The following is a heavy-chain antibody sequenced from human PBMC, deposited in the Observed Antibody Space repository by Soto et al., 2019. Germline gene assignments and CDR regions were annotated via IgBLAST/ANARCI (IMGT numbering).Heavy chain of an antibody. CDR1: GASINSYY. CDR2: IYYSGRT. Sequence: QVQLQESGPGLVKPSETLSLTCTVSGASINSYYWSWIRQPPGKGLEWIGYIYYSGRTNYSPSLKRRVAISVDTSRNQFHLKLRSVNAADVAVYYCAASRGYGSGGSCYAWDFDSWGQGTLVTVSS. V-gene: IGHV4-59*01. CDR3: AASRGYGSGGSCYAWDFDS. D-gene: IGHD2-15*01. J-gene: IGHJ4*02.